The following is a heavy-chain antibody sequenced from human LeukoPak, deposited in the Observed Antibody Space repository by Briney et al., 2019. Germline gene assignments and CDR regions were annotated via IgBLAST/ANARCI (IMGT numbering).Heavy chain of an antibody. CDR3: AGLPYDSSGYFQH. J-gene: IGHJ1*01. D-gene: IGHD3-22*01. V-gene: IGHV3-30*03. Sequence: PGGSLRLSCAASGFTFSSYNMNWVRQAPGKGLEWVAVISYDGSNKYYADSVKGRFTISRDNSKNTLYLQMNSLRAEDTAVYYCAGLPYDSSGYFQHWGQGTLVTVSS. CDR1: GFTFSSYN. CDR2: ISYDGSNK.